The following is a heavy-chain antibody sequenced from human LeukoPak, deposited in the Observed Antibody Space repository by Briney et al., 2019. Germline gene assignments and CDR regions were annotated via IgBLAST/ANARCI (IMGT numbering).Heavy chain of an antibody. J-gene: IGHJ6*02. CDR3: TTEYYYGMNV. CDR2: VSGSGGNI. Sequence: GGSLRLSCAASGFTFSSYTMSWVRQAPGKGLEWVSGVSGSGGNIHYADSVKGRFTISRDNSKNTLYLQMNSLKTEDTAVYYCTTEYYYGMNVWGLGTTVTVSS. V-gene: IGHV3-23*01. CDR1: GFTFSSYT.